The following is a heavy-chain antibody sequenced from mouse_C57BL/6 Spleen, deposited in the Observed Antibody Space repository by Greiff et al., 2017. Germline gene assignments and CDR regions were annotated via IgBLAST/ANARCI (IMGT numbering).Heavy chain of an antibody. CDR1: GYTFTGYW. V-gene: IGHV1-9*01. CDR3: ARRYCGRSGGFDD. Sequence: VQLQQSGPELMKPGASVKLSCKATGYTFTGYWIEWVKQRPGHGLEWIGYILPGSGSTNYNEKFKGKATFTVDTSSNPACMQLGSLTPEDSAIYYCARRYCGRSGGFDDWGQGTTLTVSS. CDR2: ILPGSGST. J-gene: IGHJ2*01. D-gene: IGHD1-1*01.